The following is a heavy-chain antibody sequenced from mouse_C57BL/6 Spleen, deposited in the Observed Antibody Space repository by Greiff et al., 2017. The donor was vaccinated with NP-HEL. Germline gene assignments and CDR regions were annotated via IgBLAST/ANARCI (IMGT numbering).Heavy chain of an antibody. CDR2: IRNKANGYTT. J-gene: IGHJ4*01. Sequence: DVKLVESGGGLVQPGGSLSLSCAASGFTFTDYYMSWVRQPPGKALEWLGFIRNKANGYTTEYSASVKGRFTISRDNSQSILYLQMNALRAEDSATYYCARGGDYAMDYWGQGTSVTVSS. CDR3: ARGGDYAMDY. CDR1: GFTFTDYY. V-gene: IGHV7-3*01.